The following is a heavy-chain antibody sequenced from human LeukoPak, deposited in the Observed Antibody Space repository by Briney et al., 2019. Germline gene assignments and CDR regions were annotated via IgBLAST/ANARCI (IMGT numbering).Heavy chain of an antibody. CDR3: AKELLWFGDGDY. CDR2: ISYDGRNK. CDR1: GFTFRNFA. J-gene: IGHJ4*02. D-gene: IGHD3-10*01. Sequence: GGSLRLSCAASGFTFRNFAMHWVRQAPGKGLEWVAVISYDGRNKYYADSVKGRFTISRDNSKNTLYLQMNSLRAEDTAVYYCAKELLWFGDGDYWGQGTLVTVSS. V-gene: IGHV3-30-3*02.